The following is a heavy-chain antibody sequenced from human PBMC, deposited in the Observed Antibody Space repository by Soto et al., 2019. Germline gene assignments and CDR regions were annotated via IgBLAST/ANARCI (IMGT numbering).Heavy chain of an antibody. D-gene: IGHD3-16*02. V-gene: IGHV4-39*01. CDR3: ARLPPPGLEDLSPHDAFDI. CDR1: GGSISSGTYY. Sequence: QLQLQESGPGLVKPSETLSLTCSVSGGSISSGTYYWAWIRQPPGRGLEWLGNIYYSGSTYSSPALEGRVTMSADESKNQFSLNLTSVTGADTAVYYCARLPPPGLEDLSPHDAFDIWGQGTMVTVSS. J-gene: IGHJ3*02. CDR2: IYYSGST.